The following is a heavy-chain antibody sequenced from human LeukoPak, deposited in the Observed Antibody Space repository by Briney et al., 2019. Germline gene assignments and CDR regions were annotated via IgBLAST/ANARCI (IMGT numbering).Heavy chain of an antibody. CDR1: GFTFSSYA. Sequence: PGGSLRLSCAASGFTFSSYAMHWVRQAPGKGLEWVAVISYDGSNKYYADSVKGRFTISRDNSKNTLYLQMNSLRAEDTAVYYCARGFGYSGYVRWWNFDYWGQGTLVTVSS. V-gene: IGHV3-30*04. CDR2: ISYDGSNK. D-gene: IGHD5-12*01. J-gene: IGHJ4*02. CDR3: ARGFGYSGYVRWWNFDY.